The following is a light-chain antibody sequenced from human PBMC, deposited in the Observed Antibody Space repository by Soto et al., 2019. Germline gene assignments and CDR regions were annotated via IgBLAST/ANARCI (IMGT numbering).Light chain of an antibody. CDR1: SSDVDGYNY. J-gene: IGLJ1*01. CDR3: CSYAGSYTSYV. V-gene: IGLV2-11*01. Sequence: QSVLTQPRSVSGSPGHSVTISCTGTSSDVDGYNYVSWYQQHPGKAPKLMIYDVSERPSGVPDRFSGSKSGNTASLTISGLQAEDEADYYCCSYAGSYTSYVFGTGTKVTVL. CDR2: DVS.